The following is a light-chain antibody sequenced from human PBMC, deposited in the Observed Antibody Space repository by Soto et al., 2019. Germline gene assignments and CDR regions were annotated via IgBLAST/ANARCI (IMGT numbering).Light chain of an antibody. CDR1: QAINIH. CDR2: ATS. Sequence: DIQMTQSPSSLSASVGDRVTFSCRASQAINIHLAWYQQKPGKVPKLLIYATSTLKSGVPSRFSGSGSGTDFTLTISSLQPEDFATYFCQNYNGALWTFGQGTKVEIK. J-gene: IGKJ1*01. V-gene: IGKV1-27*01. CDR3: QNYNGALWT.